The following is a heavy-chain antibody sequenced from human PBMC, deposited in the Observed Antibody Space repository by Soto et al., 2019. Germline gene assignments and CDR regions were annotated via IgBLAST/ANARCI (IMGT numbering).Heavy chain of an antibody. CDR1: GYTFTSYG. Sequence: AASVKVSCKASGYTFTSYGISWVRKAPGQGYEWMGIINPSGGSTTYAQKFQGRVTMTRDTSTTTVYMELSSLRSEDTAVYYCARYDYNGYYFDYWGQGTLVTVSS. CDR2: INPSGGST. CDR3: ARYDYNGYYFDY. D-gene: IGHD4-4*01. V-gene: IGHV1-46*01. J-gene: IGHJ4*02.